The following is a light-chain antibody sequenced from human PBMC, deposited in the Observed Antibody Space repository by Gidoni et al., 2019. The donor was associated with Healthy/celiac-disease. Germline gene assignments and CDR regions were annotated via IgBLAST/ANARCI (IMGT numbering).Light chain of an antibody. CDR3: AAWDDSLNGRV. V-gene: IGLV1-44*01. J-gene: IGLJ2*01. Sequence: QSVLTQPPSASVTPGQGVTISCSGSSSNIGSNTVNWYQQRPGTAPKLLIYSNNQRPSGVPDRFSGSKSGTAASLAISGLQSEDEADYYCAAWDDSLNGRVFGGGTKLTVL. CDR1: SSNIGSNT. CDR2: SNN.